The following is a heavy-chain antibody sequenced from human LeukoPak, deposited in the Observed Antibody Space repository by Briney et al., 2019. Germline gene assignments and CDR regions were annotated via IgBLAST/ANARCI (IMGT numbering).Heavy chain of an antibody. V-gene: IGHV1-8*01. D-gene: IGHD2-2*01. CDR1: GYTFTSYD. CDR3: ARIVPASNLDY. Sequence: GASVKVSCKASGYTFTSYDLSWVRQAPGQGLEWMGWMDSHSGNTGYAQKFQGRVTMTRNTSISTAYMELSSLRSEDTAVYYCARIVPASNLDYWGQGTLVTVSS. CDR2: MDSHSGNT. J-gene: IGHJ4*02.